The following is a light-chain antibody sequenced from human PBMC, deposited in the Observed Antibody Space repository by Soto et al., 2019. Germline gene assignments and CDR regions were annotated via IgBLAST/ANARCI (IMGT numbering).Light chain of an antibody. Sequence: EIVMTQSPGTMSLSPGERATLSCRASQSVSSRLAWYQQKPGQAPRLLISGASSRATGIPDRFSGSGFGTDFTLTISRLEPEDFALYYCQQYHNWPITFGQGTRLEI. CDR1: QSVSSR. J-gene: IGKJ5*01. CDR3: QQYHNWPIT. CDR2: GAS. V-gene: IGKV3-20*01.